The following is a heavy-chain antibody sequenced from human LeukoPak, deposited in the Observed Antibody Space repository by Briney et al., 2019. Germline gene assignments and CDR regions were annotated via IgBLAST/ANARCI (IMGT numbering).Heavy chain of an antibody. Sequence: ASVKVSCKASGYAFSGSYIHWVRQAPGQGLEWLGRINPNSGDTNYAQNLHGRVTMTRDTSITTAYMELNSLTSDDTAVYFCARSAEHCNNGVCFTDYYMDVWGKGTTVTVSS. J-gene: IGHJ6*03. D-gene: IGHD2-8*01. V-gene: IGHV1-2*06. CDR3: ARSAEHCNNGVCFTDYYMDV. CDR2: INPNSGDT. CDR1: GYAFSGSY.